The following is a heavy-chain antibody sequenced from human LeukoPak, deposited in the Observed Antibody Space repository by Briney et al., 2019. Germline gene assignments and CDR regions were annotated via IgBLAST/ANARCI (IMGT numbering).Heavy chain of an antibody. CDR1: GGSISSSSYY. CDR3: ARLGVGAFDI. CDR2: IYYSGST. D-gene: IGHD2-15*01. Sequence: SETLSLTCTVSGGSISSSSYYWGWIRQPPGEGLEWIGSIYYSGSTYYNPSLKSRVTISVDTSKNQFSLKLSSVTAADTAVYYCARLGVGAFDIWGQGTMVTVSS. V-gene: IGHV4-39*01. J-gene: IGHJ3*02.